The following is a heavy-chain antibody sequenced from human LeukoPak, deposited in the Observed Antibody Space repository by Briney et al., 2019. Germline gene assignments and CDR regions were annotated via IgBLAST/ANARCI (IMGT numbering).Heavy chain of an antibody. CDR1: GYTFTSYD. CDR3: ARGGVVVPAAMNYYYGMDV. CDR2: MNPNSGNT. D-gene: IGHD2-2*01. Sequence: ASVKVSCKASGYTFTSYDINWVRQATGQGLEWMEWMNPNSGNTGYAQKFQGRVTMTRNTSISTAYMELSSLRSEDTAVYYCARGGVVVPAAMNYYYGMDVWGQGTTVTVSS. V-gene: IGHV1-8*01. J-gene: IGHJ6*02.